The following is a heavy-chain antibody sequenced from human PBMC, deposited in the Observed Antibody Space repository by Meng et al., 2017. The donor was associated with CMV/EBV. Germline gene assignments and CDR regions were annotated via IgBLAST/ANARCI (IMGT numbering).Heavy chain of an antibody. D-gene: IGHD3-10*01. CDR3: ARNYYGSGSWFDP. V-gene: IGHV1-18*01. CDR2: ISAYNGNT. J-gene: IGHJ5*02. Sequence: VHRVRSGADLKNPGAAVKFACKSSGYTFTIYGISWGRQAPGQGLEWMGWISAYNGNTNYAQKLQGRVTMLTDTSTSTAYMELRSLRSDDTAVYYCARNYYGSGSWFDPWGQGTLVTVSS. CDR1: GYTFTIYG.